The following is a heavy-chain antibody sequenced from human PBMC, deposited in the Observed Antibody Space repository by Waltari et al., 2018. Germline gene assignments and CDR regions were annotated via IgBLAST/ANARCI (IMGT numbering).Heavy chain of an antibody. J-gene: IGHJ4*02. Sequence: EVQLVESGGGLAQPGGSRRLACVASGFTFSSYERNWVRQAPGKGLEWVSYISSSGSSTIYADSARGRFTISRDNAKNSLYLQMNSLRAEDTAVYFCARESGSSWSPLDYWGQGTLVTVSS. CDR2: ISSSGSST. CDR1: GFTFSSYE. CDR3: ARESGSSWSPLDY. D-gene: IGHD6-13*01. V-gene: IGHV3-48*03.